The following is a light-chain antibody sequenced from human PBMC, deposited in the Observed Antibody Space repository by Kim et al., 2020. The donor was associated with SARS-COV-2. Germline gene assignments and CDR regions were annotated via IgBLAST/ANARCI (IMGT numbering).Light chain of an antibody. CDR2: GKN. Sequence: ALGQTGRITCQGDSRRSYYASWYQQKPGQAPVLVIYGKNNRPSGIPDRFSGSYSGNTASLTITGAQAVDEADYYCNSRDSSGNHWVFGGGTQLTVL. J-gene: IGLJ3*02. CDR3: NSRDSSGNHWV. V-gene: IGLV3-19*01. CDR1: SRRSYY.